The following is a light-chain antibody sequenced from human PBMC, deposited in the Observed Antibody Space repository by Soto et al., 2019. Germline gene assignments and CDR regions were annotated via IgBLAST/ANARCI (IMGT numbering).Light chain of an antibody. J-gene: IGLJ1*01. CDR1: SSDVGAYNF. CDR3: SLSASSSTHV. CDR2: DVS. Sequence: QSALTQPASVSGSPGQSITISCTGTSSDVGAYNFVSWYQQHPGKVPKLMIFDVSSRPSGVSDRFSGSKSGNTASLTISGLQAEDEGDYYCSLSASSSTHVFGSGTKLTVL. V-gene: IGLV2-14*03.